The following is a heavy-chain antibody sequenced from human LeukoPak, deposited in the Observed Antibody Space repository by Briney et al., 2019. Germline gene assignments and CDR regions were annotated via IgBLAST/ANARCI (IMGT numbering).Heavy chain of an antibody. CDR2: ITIDVTNT. CDR3: ARDGGPGTPFDH. J-gene: IGHJ4*02. V-gene: IGHV3-74*01. CDR1: GFTFSSYW. D-gene: IGHD3-16*01. Sequence: PGGSLRLSCAASGFTFSSYWIHWVRQAPGKGLLWVSRITIDVTNTDYADFVKGRFTISRDNAKNTVYLQMNSLTDEDTAVYFCARDGGPGTPFDHWGQGALVTVSS.